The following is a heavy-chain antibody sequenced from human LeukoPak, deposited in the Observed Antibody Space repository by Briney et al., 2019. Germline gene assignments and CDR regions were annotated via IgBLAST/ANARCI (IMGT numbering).Heavy chain of an antibody. Sequence: GGSLGLSCAASGFTFSSYAMSWVRQAPGKGLEWVSAISGSGGSTYYADSVKGRFTISRDNSKNTLYLQMNSLRAEDTAVYYCAKVPYCSGGSCSGNYFDYWGQGTLVTVSS. CDR2: ISGSGGST. V-gene: IGHV3-23*01. CDR1: GFTFSSYA. J-gene: IGHJ4*02. D-gene: IGHD2-15*01. CDR3: AKVPYCSGGSCSGNYFDY.